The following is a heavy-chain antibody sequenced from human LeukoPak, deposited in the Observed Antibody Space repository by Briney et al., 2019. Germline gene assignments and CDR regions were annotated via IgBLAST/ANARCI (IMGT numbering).Heavy chain of an antibody. CDR3: ARHRWELPYYFDY. CDR2: VYHSGST. Sequence: SETLSLTCAVSGYSISSGYYWGWIRQPPGNGLEWIGSVYHSGSTYYNPSLKSRVTISVDTSKNQFSLKLSSVSAADTAVYYCARHRWELPYYFDYWGQGTLVTVSS. J-gene: IGHJ4*02. D-gene: IGHD1-26*01. CDR1: GYSISSGYY. V-gene: IGHV4-38-2*01.